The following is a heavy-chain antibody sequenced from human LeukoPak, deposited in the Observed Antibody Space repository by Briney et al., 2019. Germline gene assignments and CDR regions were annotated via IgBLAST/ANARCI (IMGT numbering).Heavy chain of an antibody. D-gene: IGHD3-10*01. CDR3: AKDRAMVRGGRGYYYYYMDV. V-gene: IGHV3-23*01. CDR2: ISSSGGST. J-gene: IGHJ6*03. Sequence: GGSLRLSCAASRFTFSSYGMSWVRQAPGKGLEWVSGISSSGGSTYYADSVKGRFTISRDNSKNTLYLQMNSLRAEDTAVYYCAKDRAMVRGGRGYYYYYMDVWGKGTTVTISS. CDR1: RFTFSSYG.